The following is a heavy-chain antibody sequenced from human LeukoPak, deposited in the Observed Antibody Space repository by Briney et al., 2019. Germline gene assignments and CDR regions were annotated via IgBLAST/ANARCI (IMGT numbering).Heavy chain of an antibody. D-gene: IGHD6-6*01. V-gene: IGHV1-58*02. CDR2: IVVGSGNT. Sequence: WASVNVSCKASGFTFTSSTMQWVRQARGQRLEWIGWIVVGSGNTHYAQEFQERVTITRDMSTSTAYMELSSLRSEDTAVYYCAAVRSSYYYYGMDVWGQGTTVTVSS. J-gene: IGHJ6*02. CDR1: GFTFTSST. CDR3: AAVRSSYYYYGMDV.